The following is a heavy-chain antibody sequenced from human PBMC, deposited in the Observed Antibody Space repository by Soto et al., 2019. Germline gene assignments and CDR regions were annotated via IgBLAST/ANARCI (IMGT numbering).Heavy chain of an antibody. V-gene: IGHV3-33*01. Sequence: SLRLSCAASGFTFSSYGMHWVRQAPGKGLEWVAVIWYDGSNKYYADSVKGRFTISRDNSKNTLYLQMNSLRAEDTAVYYCARSSEDYYMDVWGKGTTVTVSS. CDR1: GFTFSSYG. J-gene: IGHJ6*03. CDR2: IWYDGSNK. CDR3: ARSSEDYYMDV.